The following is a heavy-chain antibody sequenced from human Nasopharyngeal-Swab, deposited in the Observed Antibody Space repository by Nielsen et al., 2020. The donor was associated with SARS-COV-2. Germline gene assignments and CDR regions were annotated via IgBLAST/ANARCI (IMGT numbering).Heavy chain of an antibody. CDR1: GFPFDDYA. V-gene: IGHV3-9*01. CDR3: AKVAAAEPFDAFDI. J-gene: IGHJ3*02. Sequence: SLKISCAASGFPFDDYAMHWVRQAPGKGLEWVSGISWNSGSIGYADSVKGRFTISRDNAKNSLYLQMNSLRAEDTALYYCAKVAAAEPFDAFDIWGQGTMVTVSS. D-gene: IGHD6-13*01. CDR2: ISWNSGSI.